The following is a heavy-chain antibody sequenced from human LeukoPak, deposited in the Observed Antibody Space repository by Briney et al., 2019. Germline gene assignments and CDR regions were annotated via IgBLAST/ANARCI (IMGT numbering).Heavy chain of an antibody. CDR1: DYTFTSYG. J-gene: IGHJ4*02. Sequence: ASVKVSCKASDYTFTSYGISWVRQAPGQGLEWMGWISAYNGNTNYARKLQGRVTMTTDTSTSTAYMELRSLRSDDTAVYYCARVEWELPYFDYWGQGTLVTVSS. V-gene: IGHV1-18*01. D-gene: IGHD1-26*01. CDR2: ISAYNGNT. CDR3: ARVEWELPYFDY.